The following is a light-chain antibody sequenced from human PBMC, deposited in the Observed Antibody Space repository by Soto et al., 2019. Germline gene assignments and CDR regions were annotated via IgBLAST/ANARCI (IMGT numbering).Light chain of an antibody. CDR2: KAS. J-gene: IGKJ1*01. CDR3: QQSYSTPG. V-gene: IGKV1-5*03. CDR1: QTISSW. Sequence: DIQMTQSPSTLSASLGDRVTITCRASQTISSWLAWYQQKPGKAPKLLIYKASTLKSGVPSRFSGSGSGTDFTLTISSLQPEDFATYYCQQSYSTPGFGQGTKVDI.